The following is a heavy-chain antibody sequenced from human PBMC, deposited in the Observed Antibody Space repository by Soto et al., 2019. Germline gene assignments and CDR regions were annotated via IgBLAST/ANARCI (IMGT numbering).Heavy chain of an antibody. D-gene: IGHD6-19*01. V-gene: IGHV3-33*01. CDR1: GFTFSSYG. Sequence: GGSLILSCAASGFTFSSYGMHWVRQAPGKGLEWVAVIWYDGSNKYYADSVKGRFTISRDNSKNTLYLQMNSLRAEDTAVYYCARVAKLRGWYEGGNFDYWGQGTLVTVSS. CDR2: IWYDGSNK. J-gene: IGHJ4*02. CDR3: ARVAKLRGWYEGGNFDY.